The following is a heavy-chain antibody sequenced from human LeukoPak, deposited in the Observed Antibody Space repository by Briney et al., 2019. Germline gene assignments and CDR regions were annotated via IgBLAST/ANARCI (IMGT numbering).Heavy chain of an antibody. Sequence: PGGSLRLSCAVSGFTFSSYWMSWVRQAPGKGLEWVATIKQDGSEIYYVDSVKGRFTISRDNAKNSLYLQMSGLRAEDTAVFYCARDSYTSAIDYWGQGTLVTVSS. V-gene: IGHV3-7*01. J-gene: IGHJ4*02. D-gene: IGHD6-19*01. CDR1: GFTFSSYW. CDR2: IKQDGSEI. CDR3: ARDSYTSAIDY.